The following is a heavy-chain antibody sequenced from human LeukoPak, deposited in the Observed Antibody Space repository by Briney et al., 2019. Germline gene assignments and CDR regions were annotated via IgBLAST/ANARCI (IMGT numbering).Heavy chain of an antibody. CDR1: GFTFSSYA. V-gene: IGHV3-23*01. Sequence: PGGSLRLSCAASGFTFSSYAMSWVRQAPGKGLEWVSAISGSGGSTYYADSVKGRFTISRDNAKNSLYLQMNSLRAEDTAVYYCARGGIVVVPAAIGVDYWGQGTLVTVSS. J-gene: IGHJ4*02. D-gene: IGHD2-2*02. CDR2: ISGSGGST. CDR3: ARGGIVVVPAAIGVDY.